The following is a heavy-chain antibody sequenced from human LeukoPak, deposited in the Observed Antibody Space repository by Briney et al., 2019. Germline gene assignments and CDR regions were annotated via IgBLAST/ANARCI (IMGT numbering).Heavy chain of an antibody. CDR3: ARYRGIAVAGPVDY. CDR1: GGTFSSYA. CDR2: IIPIFGTA. Sequence: PGASVKVSCKASGGTFSSYAISWVRQAPGQGLEWMGGIIPIFGTANYAQKFQGRVTITADKSTSTAYMELSSLKSEDTAVYYCARYRGIAVAGPVDYWGQGTLVTVSS. D-gene: IGHD6-19*01. J-gene: IGHJ4*02. V-gene: IGHV1-69*06.